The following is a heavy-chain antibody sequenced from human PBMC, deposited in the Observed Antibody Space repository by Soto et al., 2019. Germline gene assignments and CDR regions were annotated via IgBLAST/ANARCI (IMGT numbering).Heavy chain of an antibody. J-gene: IGHJ6*02. V-gene: IGHV3-30*18. CDR3: AKDIGREYDLTSSMDV. D-gene: IGHD3-3*01. CDR1: GVTFSSYG. Sequence: GGSLRLSCAASGVTFSSYGMHWVRQAPGKGLGWVAVISYDGSNKYYADSVKGRFTISRDNSKNTLYLQMNSLRAEDTAVYYCAKDIGREYDLTSSMDVWGQGTTVTVSS. CDR2: ISYDGSNK.